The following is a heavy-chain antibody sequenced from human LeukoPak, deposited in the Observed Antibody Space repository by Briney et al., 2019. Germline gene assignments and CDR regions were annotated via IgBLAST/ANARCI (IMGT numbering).Heavy chain of an antibody. CDR1: GASVRSHY. V-gene: IGHV4-59*02. CDR2: VFHNGDS. J-gene: IGHJ5*02. D-gene: IGHD2-2*01. Sequence: SGTLSLTCTVSGASVRSHYWSWIRQPPGKGLEWIGNVFHNGDSSFAPSLTSRVTMSVDTSKNQFSLNLNSVTAADIAVYCASKPIVPASQGHYFDTWGQGILVTVSS. CDR3: SKPIVPASQGHYFDT.